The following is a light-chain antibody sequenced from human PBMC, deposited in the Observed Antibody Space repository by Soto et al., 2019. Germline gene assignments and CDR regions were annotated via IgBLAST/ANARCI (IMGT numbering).Light chain of an antibody. CDR2: DAS. Sequence: EIVLTQSPGTLSLSPGERATLSCRASQSVKSQLAWHQQKPGQAPRLLTYDASTRAPGIPDRFSGSGSGTDFSLTISRLEPEDFAVYYCQQYGTLPFTFGQGTKLEIK. CDR3: QQYGTLPFT. J-gene: IGKJ2*01. V-gene: IGKV3-20*01. CDR1: QSVKSQ.